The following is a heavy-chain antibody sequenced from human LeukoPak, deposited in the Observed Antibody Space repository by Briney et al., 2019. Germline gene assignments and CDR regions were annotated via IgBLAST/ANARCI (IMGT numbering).Heavy chain of an antibody. CDR1: GDSINSNYW. J-gene: IGHJ4*02. CDR3: ARGGLKQYRAPLDY. Sequence: SETLSLTCAVSGDSINSNYWWSWVRQPPGKGLEWIGEISHSGSTTYNPSLKSRVTISVDTSKNQFSLKLSSVTAADTAVYYCARGGLKQYRAPLDYWGQGTLVTVSS. V-gene: IGHV4-4*02. D-gene: IGHD6-19*01. CDR2: ISHSGST.